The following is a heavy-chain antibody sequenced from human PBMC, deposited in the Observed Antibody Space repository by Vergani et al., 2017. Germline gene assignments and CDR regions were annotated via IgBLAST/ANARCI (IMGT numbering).Heavy chain of an antibody. J-gene: IGHJ6*02. CDR1: GFTFSNAW. V-gene: IGHV3-15*01. CDR3: TTDRGQLVDYYYYGMDV. Sequence: EVQLVESGGGLVKPGGSLRLSCAASGFTFSNAWMSWVRQAPGKGLEWVGRIKSKTDGGTTDYAAPVKGRFTISRDDSKNTLYLQMNSLKTEDTAVYYCTTDRGQLVDYYYYGMDVWGQGTTVTVSS. CDR2: IKSKTDGGTT. D-gene: IGHD6-6*01.